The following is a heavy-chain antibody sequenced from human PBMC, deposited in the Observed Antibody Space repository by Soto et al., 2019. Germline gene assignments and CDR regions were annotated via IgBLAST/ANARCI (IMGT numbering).Heavy chain of an antibody. D-gene: IGHD3-9*01. J-gene: IGHJ4*02. CDR2: INASGGRT. V-gene: IGHV1-46*01. CDR3: ARDGGYDVLTGHYILLYYLDN. CDR1: GYTFTSYG. Sequence: AVKLTCKASGYTFTSYGISWVRQAHGQGLEWMGGINASGGRTSYAQKFQGRVTMTRDTSTSTVHMELSNLRSEDTAVYFCARDGGYDVLTGHYILLYYLDNWGLGTLVTVSS.